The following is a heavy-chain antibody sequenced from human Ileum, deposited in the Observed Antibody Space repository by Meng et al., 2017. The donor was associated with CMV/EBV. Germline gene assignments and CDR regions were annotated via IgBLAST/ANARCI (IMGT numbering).Heavy chain of an antibody. V-gene: IGHV3-48*03. CDR3: ARGGSNSLRYFDY. Sequence: SLKTPCPASGFAFSSYEMRWVRPTPGKGLEGISYIDSSGTTTYYSDSVKGRFAISRDNVKSSLYLLVEDLTPEDTALYYCARGGSNSLRYFDYFGQGAPVTVSS. D-gene: IGHD4-11*01. CDR2: IDSSGTTT. J-gene: IGHJ4*02. CDR1: GFAFSSYE.